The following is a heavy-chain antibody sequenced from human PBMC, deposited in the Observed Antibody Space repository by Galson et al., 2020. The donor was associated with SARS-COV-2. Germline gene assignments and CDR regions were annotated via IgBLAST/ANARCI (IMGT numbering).Heavy chain of an antibody. CDR2: IYYSGST. D-gene: IGHD3-3*01. CDR3: ARITIFGVAGYYFDY. J-gene: IGHJ4*02. V-gene: IGHV4-59*01. CDR1: GDSMNSYY. Sequence: KTSETLSLTCTVSGDSMNSYYWSWIRQPPGKGLDWIGYIYYSGSTHYNPSLKSRVTISVDTSKNQFSLKLSSVTAADTALYYCARITIFGVAGYYFDYWGQGTLVTVS.